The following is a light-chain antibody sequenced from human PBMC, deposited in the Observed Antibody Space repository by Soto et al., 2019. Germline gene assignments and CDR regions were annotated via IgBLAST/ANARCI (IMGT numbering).Light chain of an antibody. J-gene: IGLJ2*01. CDR3: QSYDSSNPVV. CDR1: SGSIASSY. CDR2: EDN. Sequence: NFMLTQPHSVSESPGKTVTISCTRSSGSIASSYVQWYQQRPGSSPTTVIYEDNQRPSGVPDRFSGSIDSSSNSASLTISKLKIEDEADYYCQSYDSSNPVVFGGGTKLTVL. V-gene: IGLV6-57*01.